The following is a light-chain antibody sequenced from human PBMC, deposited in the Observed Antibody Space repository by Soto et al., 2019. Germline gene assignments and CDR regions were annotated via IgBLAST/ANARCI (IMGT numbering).Light chain of an antibody. CDR1: QSISSW. V-gene: IGKV1-5*03. CDR3: QQYNTYSWT. CDR2: KAS. J-gene: IGKJ1*01. Sequence: DIQMTQSPSTLSASVGDRDTITCRASQSISSWLAWYQQRPGKAPKLLMYKASSLESGVPSRFSGSGSGTEFTLTISSLQSDDFATYYCQQYNTYSWTFGQGTKVEIK.